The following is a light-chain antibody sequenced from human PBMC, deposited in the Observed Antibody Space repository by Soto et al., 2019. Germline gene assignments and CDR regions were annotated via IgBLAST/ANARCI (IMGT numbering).Light chain of an antibody. J-gene: IGKJ1*01. V-gene: IGKV3-11*01. CDR1: QSISSY. Sequence: EIVLTQSPATLYLSPGERATLSCRASQSISSYLAWYVQKPGQAPRLLIYDTSNRATGIPARFSGRGSGTDFTLSIFSLEPEDVAVYYCQQRSNWPPWTFGQGTKVEIK. CDR2: DTS. CDR3: QQRSNWPPWT.